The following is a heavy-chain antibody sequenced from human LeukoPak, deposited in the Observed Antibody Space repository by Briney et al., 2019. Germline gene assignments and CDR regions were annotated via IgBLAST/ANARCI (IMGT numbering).Heavy chain of an antibody. CDR3: AKAGMGGWYGSYFDY. J-gene: IGHJ4*02. D-gene: IGHD6-19*01. V-gene: IGHV3-43D*04. CDR1: GFTFDDYA. Sequence: GGSLRLSCAASGFTFDDYAMHWVRQAPGKGLEWVSLISWDGGSTYYADSVEGRFTISRDNSKNSLYLQMNSLRAEDTALYYCAKAGMGGWYGSYFDYWGQGTLVTVSS. CDR2: ISWDGGST.